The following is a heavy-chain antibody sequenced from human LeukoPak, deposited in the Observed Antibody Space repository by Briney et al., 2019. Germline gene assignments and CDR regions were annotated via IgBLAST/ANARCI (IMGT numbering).Heavy chain of an antibody. CDR3: ARGHFTPPLRPLRWSPSTGYSSSWYDY. J-gene: IGHJ4*02. Sequence: ASVKVSCKASRYTFTSYDINWVRQATGQGLEWMGWMNPNSGNTGYAQKFQGRVTMTRNTSISTAYMELSSLRSEDTAVYYCARGHFTPPLRPLRWSPSTGYSSSWYDYWGQGTLVTVSS. CDR2: MNPNSGNT. CDR1: RYTFTSYD. D-gene: IGHD6-13*01. V-gene: IGHV1-8*01.